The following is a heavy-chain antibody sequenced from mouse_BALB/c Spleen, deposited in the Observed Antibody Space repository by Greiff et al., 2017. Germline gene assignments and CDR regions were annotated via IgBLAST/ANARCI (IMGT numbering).Heavy chain of an antibody. CDR2: IYPSDSYT. D-gene: IGHD2-3*01. Sequence: QVQLQQPGAELVRPGASVKLSCKASGYTFTSYWINWVKQRPGQGLEWIGNIYPSDSYTNYNQKFKDKATLTVVKSSSTAYMQLSSPTSEDSAVYYCTIGGIYDGYPMDYWGQGTSVTVSS. J-gene: IGHJ4*01. V-gene: IGHV1-69*02. CDR3: TIGGIYDGYPMDY. CDR1: GYTFTSYW.